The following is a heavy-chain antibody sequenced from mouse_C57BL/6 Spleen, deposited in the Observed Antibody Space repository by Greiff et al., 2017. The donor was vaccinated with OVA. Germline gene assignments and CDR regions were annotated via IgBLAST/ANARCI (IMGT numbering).Heavy chain of an antibody. CDR1: GYAFSRYW. CDR3: ARRSYWYFDV. V-gene: IGHV1-80*01. J-gene: IGHJ1*03. Sequence: QVQLQQSGAELVKPGASVKISCKASGYAFSRYWMNWVKQRPGKGLEWIGQIYPGDGDTNYNGKFKGKATLTADKSSSTAYMQLSSLTSEDSAVYFCARRSYWYFDVWGTGTTVTVSS. CDR2: IYPGDGDT.